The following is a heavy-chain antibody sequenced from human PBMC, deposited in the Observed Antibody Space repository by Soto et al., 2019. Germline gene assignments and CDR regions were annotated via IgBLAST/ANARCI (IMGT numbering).Heavy chain of an antibody. Sequence: ASVKVSCKVPGYTLTELSMHWVRQAPGKGLEWMGGFDPEDGETIYAQKFQGRVTMTEDTSTDTAYMELSSLRSEDTAVYYCATGYGDPYYFDYWGQGTLVTVSS. V-gene: IGHV1-24*01. CDR3: ATGYGDPYYFDY. CDR1: GYTLTELS. D-gene: IGHD4-17*01. CDR2: FDPEDGET. J-gene: IGHJ4*02.